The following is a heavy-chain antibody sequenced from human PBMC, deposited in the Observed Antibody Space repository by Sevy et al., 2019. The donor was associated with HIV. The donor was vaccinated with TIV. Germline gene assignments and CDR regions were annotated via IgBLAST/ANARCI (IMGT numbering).Heavy chain of an antibody. V-gene: IGHV3-23*01. CDR2: ISTSGRST. CDR1: GFTFTNYD. CDR3: ATPWSSWRQLWLQDY. Sequence: GGYLRLSCAASGFTFTNYDISWVRQAPGRGLEWISGISTSGRSTYYADSVKGRFTISRDNSKNMLYLQMNSLRAEDPAISYCATPWSSWRQLWLQDYWGQGTLVTVSS. J-gene: IGHJ4*02. D-gene: IGHD5-18*01.